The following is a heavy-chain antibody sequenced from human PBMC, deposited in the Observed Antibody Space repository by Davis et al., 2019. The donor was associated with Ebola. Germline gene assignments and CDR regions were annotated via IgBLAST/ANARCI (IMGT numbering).Heavy chain of an antibody. CDR3: ARDRYYTIDV. CDR1: GFTFSSFG. CDR2: ISYDGSRR. Sequence: GESLKISCAASGFTFSSFGMHWVRQAPGKGLEWVAVISYDGSRRYYADSVKGRFTISRDNSKNTMYLQMNSLRAEDTAVYYCARDRYYTIDVWGQGTTVTVSS. D-gene: IGHD3-10*01. V-gene: IGHV3-30*03. J-gene: IGHJ6*02.